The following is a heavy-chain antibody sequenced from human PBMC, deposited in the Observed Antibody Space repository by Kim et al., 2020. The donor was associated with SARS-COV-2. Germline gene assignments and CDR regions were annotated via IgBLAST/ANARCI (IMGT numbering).Heavy chain of an antibody. Sequence: GGSLRLSCAASGFTFSNYAMSWVRQAPGKGLEWVSTISGSAGYYADSVKGRFTISRDNSKNTLCLQMNSLRVEDTAIYYCAKGRGSSYFNWYFDLWGRGT. D-gene: IGHD6-13*01. V-gene: IGHV3-23*01. CDR1: GFTFSNYA. CDR2: ISGSAG. J-gene: IGHJ2*01. CDR3: AKGRGSSYFNWYFDL.